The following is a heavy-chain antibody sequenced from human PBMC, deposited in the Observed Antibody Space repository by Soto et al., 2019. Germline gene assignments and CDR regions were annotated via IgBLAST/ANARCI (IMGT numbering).Heavy chain of an antibody. J-gene: IGHJ6*02. CDR2: INAGNGNT. CDR3: ARGGSGYYGSGSYSRWIGMDV. D-gene: IGHD3-10*01. Sequence: ASVKVSCKASGYTFTSYAMHWVRQAPGQRLEWMGWINAGNGNTKYSQKFQGRVTITRDTSASTAYMELSSLRSEDTAVYYCARGGSGYYGSGSYSRWIGMDVWGQGTTVTVSS. V-gene: IGHV1-3*01. CDR1: GYTFTSYA.